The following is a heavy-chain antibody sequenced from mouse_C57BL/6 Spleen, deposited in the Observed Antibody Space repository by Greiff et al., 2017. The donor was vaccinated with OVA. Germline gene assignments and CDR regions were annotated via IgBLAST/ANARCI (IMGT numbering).Heavy chain of an antibody. V-gene: IGHV1-20*01. D-gene: IGHD1-1*01. J-gene: IGHJ1*03. CDR3: ARGKAYGSSYWDFDV. CDR1: GYSFTGYF. CDR2: INPYNGDT. Sequence: EVQLQQSGPELVQPGDSVKISCKASGYSFTGYFMNWVMQSHGKSLEWIGRINPYNGDTFYNQKFKGKATLTVDKSSSTAHMELRSLTSEDSAVYYGARGKAYGSSYWDFDVWGTGTTVTVAS.